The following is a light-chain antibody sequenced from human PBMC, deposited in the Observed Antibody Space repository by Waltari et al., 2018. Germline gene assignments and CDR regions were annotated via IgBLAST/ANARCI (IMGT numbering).Light chain of an antibody. CDR3: QKYDRLPAT. Sequence: SCRATQSVSRFLAWYQQKPGQAPRRLIYGASTRATGIPDRFSGSGSGTDFSLTISRLEPEDFAVYYCQKYDRLPATFGQGTKVEIK. V-gene: IGKV3-20*01. CDR2: GAS. J-gene: IGKJ1*01. CDR1: QSVSRF.